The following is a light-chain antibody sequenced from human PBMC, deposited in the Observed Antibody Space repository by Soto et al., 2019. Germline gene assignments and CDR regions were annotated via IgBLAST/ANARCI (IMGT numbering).Light chain of an antibody. CDR1: SSDVGGYNY. J-gene: IGLJ1*01. CDR2: DVS. CDR3: SSYTSSSTRLYV. Sequence: QSVLTQPASVSGSPGQSITISCTGTSSDVGGYNYVSWYQQHPGKAPKLMIYDVSNRPSWVSNRFSGSKSGNTASLTISGLQAEDEADYYCSSYTSSSTRLYVFGTGTKLTVL. V-gene: IGLV2-14*03.